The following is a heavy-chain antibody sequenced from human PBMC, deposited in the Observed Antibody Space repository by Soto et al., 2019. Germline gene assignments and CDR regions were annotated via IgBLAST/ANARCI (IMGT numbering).Heavy chain of an antibody. CDR2: ISGSDGKT. V-gene: IGHV3-23*01. CDR3: ARWSFLDY. J-gene: IGHJ4*02. CDR1: GFTFGDYA. Sequence: HPGGSLRLSCTASGFTFGDYAINWVRQVPGKGLEWVSTISGSDGKTYYADSVKGRFSISRDTSKTTLYLQMNSLRVEDTAVYYCARWSFLDYWGQGTRVTVSS. D-gene: IGHD1-26*01.